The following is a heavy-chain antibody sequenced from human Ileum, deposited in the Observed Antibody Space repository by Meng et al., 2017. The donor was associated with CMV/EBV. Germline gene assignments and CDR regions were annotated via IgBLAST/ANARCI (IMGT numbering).Heavy chain of an antibody. CDR2: IYSGGST. CDR1: GFTVSSNY. D-gene: IGHD2-2*01. V-gene: IGHV3-53*01. Sequence: GGSLRPSCAASGFTVSSNYMSWVRQAPGKGLEWVSVIYSGGSTYYADSVKGRFTISRDNSKNTLYLQMNSLRAEDTAVYYCARGFATSPYYYYGMDVWGQGTTVTVSS. CDR3: ARGFATSPYYYYGMDV. J-gene: IGHJ6*02.